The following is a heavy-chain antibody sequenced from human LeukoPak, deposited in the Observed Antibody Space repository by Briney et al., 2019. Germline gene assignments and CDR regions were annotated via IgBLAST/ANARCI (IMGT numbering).Heavy chain of an antibody. J-gene: IGHJ4*02. CDR3: AGGARRQQPFDY. CDR1: GFTFDDYG. CDR2: IYSGGSA. Sequence: GGSLRLSCEASGFTFDDYGMHWVRQAPGKGLEWVSVIYSGGSAYYADSVKGRFTISRDNSKNTLYLQMNSLRAEDTAVYYCAGGARRQQPFDYWGQGTLVTVSS. D-gene: IGHD6-13*01. V-gene: IGHV3-66*01.